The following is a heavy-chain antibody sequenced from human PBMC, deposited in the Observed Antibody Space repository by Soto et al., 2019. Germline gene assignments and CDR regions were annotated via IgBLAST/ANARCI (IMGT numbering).Heavy chain of an antibody. J-gene: IGHJ6*03. D-gene: IGHD3-10*01. CDR1: GFTFSSYA. V-gene: IGHV3-23*01. Sequence: GGSLRLSCAASGFTFSSYAMSWVRQAPGKGLEWVSAISGSGGSTYYADSVKGRFTISRDNSKNTLYLQMNSLRAEDTAVYYCAKESGSGSYYYYYYMDVWGKGTTVTVSS. CDR3: AKESGSGSYYYYYYMDV. CDR2: ISGSGGST.